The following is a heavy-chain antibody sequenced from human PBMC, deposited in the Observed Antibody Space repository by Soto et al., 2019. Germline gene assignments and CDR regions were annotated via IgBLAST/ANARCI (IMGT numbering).Heavy chain of an antibody. Sequence: QVRLGQPGAEGNKPGSSVKVSCKASGDTFSSYSISWVRQAPGQGPEWMVGIVPIFGTTVYAPRMQGRVTITADVPPSTSYMELSGLRFEDTAIYYCAANSLGGGSQGDVWGQGTTVTVSS. CDR2: IVPIFGTT. CDR3: AANSLGGGSQGDV. J-gene: IGHJ6*02. V-gene: IGHV1-69*01. D-gene: IGHD3-10*01. CDR1: GDTFSSYS.